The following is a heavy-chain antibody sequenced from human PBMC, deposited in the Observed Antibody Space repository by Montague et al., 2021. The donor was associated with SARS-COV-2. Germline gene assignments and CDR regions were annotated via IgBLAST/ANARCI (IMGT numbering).Heavy chain of an antibody. J-gene: IGHJ4*02. V-gene: IGHV4-34*01. Sequence: SETLSLTCAVYGESFSGYYWSWIRQPPEKGLEWIGEINHSGSTNNTPSLKSRVIISVDTSKNQFSLKLSSVTTADTAVYYCARRRNSGWGVTVSDEFDDWGLGALVIVSS. CDR3: ARRRNSGWGVTVSDEFDD. D-gene: IGHD3-10*01. CDR1: GESFSGYY. CDR2: INHSGST.